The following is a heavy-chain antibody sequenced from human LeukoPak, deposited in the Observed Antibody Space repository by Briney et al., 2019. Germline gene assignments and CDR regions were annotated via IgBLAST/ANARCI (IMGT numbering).Heavy chain of an antibody. Sequence: PWRSLRLSCAASGFTFSSYGMHWVRQAPSKGLEWVAIIWNDGSNKYYADSVKGRFTISRDNSKNTLYLQMNSLRAEDTAVYYCARGVMYYDSSGNLFDYWRQGSLLSVSS. CDR1: GFTFSSYG. CDR3: ARGVMYYDSSGNLFDY. V-gene: IGHV3-33*01. J-gene: IGHJ4*02. CDR2: IWNDGSNK. D-gene: IGHD3-22*01.